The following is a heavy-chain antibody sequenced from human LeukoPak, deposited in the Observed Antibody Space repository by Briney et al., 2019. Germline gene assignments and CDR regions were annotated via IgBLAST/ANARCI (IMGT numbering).Heavy chain of an antibody. Sequence: GGSLRLSCAASGFSFSNAWMSWVRQAPGKGLEWVGRIKSKSDGGTTDYIEPVKGRSSISRDDSKNTLYLQMNSLKTEDTAVYYCTTFLSFNDYWHWGQGTLVTVSS. CDR1: GFSFSNAW. D-gene: IGHD5/OR15-5a*01. CDR2: IKSKSDGGTT. CDR3: TTFLSFNDYWH. V-gene: IGHV3-15*01. J-gene: IGHJ1*01.